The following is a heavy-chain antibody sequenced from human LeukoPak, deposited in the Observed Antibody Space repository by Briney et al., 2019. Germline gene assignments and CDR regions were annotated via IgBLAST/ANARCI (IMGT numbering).Heavy chain of an antibody. V-gene: IGHV4-61*02. CDR2: IYTSGST. CDR3: ARVPYCSSTSCYNHYFDY. Sequence: PSQTLSLTCTVSGGSISSGSYYWSWIRQPAGKGLEWIGRIYTSGSTNYNPSLKSRVTISVDTSKNQFSLKLSSVTAADTAVYYCARVPYCSSTSCYNHYFDYWGQGTLVTVSS. D-gene: IGHD2-2*02. CDR1: GGSISSGSYY. J-gene: IGHJ4*02.